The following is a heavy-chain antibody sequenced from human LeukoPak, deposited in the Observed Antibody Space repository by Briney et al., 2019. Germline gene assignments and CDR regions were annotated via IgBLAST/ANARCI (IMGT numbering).Heavy chain of an antibody. CDR1: GGSFSGYY. Sequence: SETLSLTCAVYGGSFSGYYWSWIRQHLGKGLEWIGEINHSGSTNYTPSLKSRVTISVDTSKNQFSLKLSSVTAADTAVYYCARVVLRYCSSTSCYRAGRFDYWGQGTLVTVSS. CDR3: ARVVLRYCSSTSCYRAGRFDY. V-gene: IGHV4-34*01. CDR2: INHSGST. D-gene: IGHD2-2*01. J-gene: IGHJ4*02.